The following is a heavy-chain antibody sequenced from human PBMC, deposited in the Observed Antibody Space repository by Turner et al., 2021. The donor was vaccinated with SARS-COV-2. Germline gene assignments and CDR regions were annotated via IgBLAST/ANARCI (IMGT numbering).Heavy chain of an antibody. V-gene: IGHV1-24*01. CDR1: GYTLTELS. D-gene: IGHD2-21*02. Sequence: QVQLVQSGAEVKKPGASVTVACKVSGYTLTELSMHWVRQAPGKGLGWMGGFDPEDAETIYAQKFQGRVTMTEDTSTDTAYMELSSLRSEDTAVYYCATWYAYCGGDCSIDYWGQGTLVTVSS. J-gene: IGHJ4*02. CDR3: ATWYAYCGGDCSIDY. CDR2: FDPEDAET.